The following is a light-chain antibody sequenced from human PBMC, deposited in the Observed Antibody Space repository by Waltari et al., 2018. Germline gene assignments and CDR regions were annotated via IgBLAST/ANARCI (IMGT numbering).Light chain of an antibody. J-gene: IGLJ2*01. CDR2: EAT. CDR1: SSDVGSYNL. V-gene: IGLV2-23*01. CDR3: SSYAGNCNLVV. Sequence: QCALTQPASVSGSPGQSITISCTGTSSDVGSYNLFSWYQQHPGKAPKLMLYEATKRPSGVSNRFSGSKSGNTASLTISGLQAEDEADYYCSSYAGNCNLVVFGGGTKLTVL.